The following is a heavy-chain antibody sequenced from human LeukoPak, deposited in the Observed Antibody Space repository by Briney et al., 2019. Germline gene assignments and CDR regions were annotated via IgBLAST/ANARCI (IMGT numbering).Heavy chain of an antibody. CDR3: ARLAGSSSSDY. CDR2: IYTSGSI. J-gene: IGHJ4*02. D-gene: IGHD6-6*01. CDR1: GGSISSDY. V-gene: IGHV4-4*09. Sequence: PSETLSLTCTVSGGSISSDYWSWIRQPPGKGLEWIGYIYTSGSINYNPSLKSRVTISLDMSKNQFSLKLSSVPAADTAVYYCARLAGSSSSDYWGQGTLVTVSS.